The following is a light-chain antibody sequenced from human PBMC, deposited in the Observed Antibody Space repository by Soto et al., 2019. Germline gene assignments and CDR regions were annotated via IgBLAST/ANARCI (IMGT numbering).Light chain of an antibody. CDR3: SSYTTASTPVV. CDR1: SGDIGGSNY. CDR2: EVT. Sequence: QSALTQPASVSGSPGQSITISCTGTSGDIGGSNYGSWYQQHPGKAPKLLISEVTNRPSGVSNRFSGSQSGNTASLTISGLQSEDEADYYCSSYTTASTPVVFGGGTKLTVL. V-gene: IGLV2-14*01. J-gene: IGLJ2*01.